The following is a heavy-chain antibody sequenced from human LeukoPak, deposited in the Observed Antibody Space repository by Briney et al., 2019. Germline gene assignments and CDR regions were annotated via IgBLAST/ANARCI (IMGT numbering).Heavy chain of an antibody. CDR3: AKDKWDY. J-gene: IGHJ4*02. Sequence: GGSLRLSCAASGFTFDDYAMHWVRQAPGKGLEWVSGISRNSGSIGYADPVKGRFTISRDNAKNSLYLQMNSLRAEDTALYYCAKDKWDYWGQGTLVTVSS. CDR1: GFTFDDYA. V-gene: IGHV3-9*01. CDR2: ISRNSGSI. D-gene: IGHD1-26*01.